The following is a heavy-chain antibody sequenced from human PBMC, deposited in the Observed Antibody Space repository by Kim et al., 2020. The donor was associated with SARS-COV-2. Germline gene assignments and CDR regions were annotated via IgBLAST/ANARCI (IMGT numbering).Heavy chain of an antibody. D-gene: IGHD3-22*01. V-gene: IGHV4-39*01. J-gene: IGHJ6*01. CDR2: IYYSGST. Sequence: SETLSLTCTVSGGSISSSSYYWGWIRQPPGKGLEWIGSIYYSGSTYYNPSLKSRVTISVDTSKNQFSLKLSPVTAADTAVYYCARLGKMYYYDSSGYYY. CDR1: GGSISSSSYY. CDR3: ARLGKMYYYDSSGYYY.